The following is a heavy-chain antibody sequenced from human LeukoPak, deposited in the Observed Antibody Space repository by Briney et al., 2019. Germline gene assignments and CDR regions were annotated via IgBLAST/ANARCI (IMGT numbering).Heavy chain of an antibody. CDR1: GGSFSDYF. D-gene: IGHD3-22*01. CDR3: ARPARHYYDSSGFHAFDI. CDR2: INHTGST. V-gene: IGHV4-34*01. J-gene: IGHJ3*02. Sequence: SETLSLTCAVYGGSFSDYFWSWIRQPPGKGLEWIGEINHTGSTNYNPSLKSRVTISVDTSKNQFSLKLSSVTAADTAVYYCARPARHYYDSSGFHAFDIWGQGTMVTVSS.